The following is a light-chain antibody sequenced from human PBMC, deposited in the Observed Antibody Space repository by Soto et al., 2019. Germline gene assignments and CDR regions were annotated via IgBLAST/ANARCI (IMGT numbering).Light chain of an antibody. CDR2: DVT. Sequence: QSALTQPASVSGSPGQSITISCTGTSSDGGTYNYVSWYQQHPGKAPQLMIYDVTNRPSGVSSRFSGSKSGNTASLTISGLQSEDDADYYCSSYAGSSTRVVFGGGTQLTVL. CDR3: SSYAGSSTRVV. J-gene: IGLJ2*01. CDR1: SSDGGTYNY. V-gene: IGLV2-14*01.